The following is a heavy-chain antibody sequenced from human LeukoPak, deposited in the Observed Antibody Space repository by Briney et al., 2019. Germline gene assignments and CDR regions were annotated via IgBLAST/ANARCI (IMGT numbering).Heavy chain of an antibody. CDR2: ISGSGGST. Sequence: GGSPRLSCAASGFTFSSYAMSWVRQAPGKGLEWVSAISGSGGSTYYADSVKGRFTISRDNSKNTLYLQMNSLRAEDTAVYYCAKTPMGLGYCSSTSCPIAFDIWGQGTMVTVSS. CDR1: GFTFSSYA. CDR3: AKTPMGLGYCSSTSCPIAFDI. V-gene: IGHV3-23*01. J-gene: IGHJ3*02. D-gene: IGHD2-2*01.